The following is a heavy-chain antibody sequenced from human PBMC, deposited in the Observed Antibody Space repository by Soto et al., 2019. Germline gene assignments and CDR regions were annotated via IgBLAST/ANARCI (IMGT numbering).Heavy chain of an antibody. V-gene: IGHV4-39*01. Sequence: SETLSLTCTVSGGSISSSSYYWGWVRQPPGKGLEWIGSIYYSGSTYYNPSLKSRVTISVDTSKNQFSLKLSSVTAADTAVYYCAGQPKYGGNSNYYYGMDVWGQGTTVTVSS. CDR3: AGQPKYGGNSNYYYGMDV. J-gene: IGHJ6*02. CDR1: GGSISSSSYY. CDR2: IYYSGST. D-gene: IGHD2-21*02.